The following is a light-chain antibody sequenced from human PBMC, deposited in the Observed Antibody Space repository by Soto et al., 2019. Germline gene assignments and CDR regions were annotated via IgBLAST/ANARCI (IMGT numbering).Light chain of an antibody. V-gene: IGKV1-6*01. CDR3: LHDYSFPYT. CDR1: QGIRND. J-gene: IGKJ2*01. Sequence: AIQMTQFPSSLSASVGDRVTITCRASQGIRNDLGWYQQKSGRAPKLVIFGASTLQSGVPSRFSGSGSGTDFTLTISSLQPEDFATYYCLHDYSFPYTFGQGTKVEIK. CDR2: GAS.